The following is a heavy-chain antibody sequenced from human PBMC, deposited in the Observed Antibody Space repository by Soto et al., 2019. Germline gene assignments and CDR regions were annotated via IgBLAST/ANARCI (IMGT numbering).Heavy chain of an antibody. CDR2: IYPGNSYT. V-gene: IGHV5-51*01. CDR1: GYSFITYW. D-gene: IGHD3-9*01. Sequence: GESLKISCKASGYSFITYWIAWVRPLPGKGLEWMGIIYPGNSYTGYSPSFHGQVTISADKSISTAYLQWSSLKASDTAMYYCARRQYYDILTGYNYYGMDVWGQGTTVTVSS. J-gene: IGHJ6*02. CDR3: ARRQYYDILTGYNYYGMDV.